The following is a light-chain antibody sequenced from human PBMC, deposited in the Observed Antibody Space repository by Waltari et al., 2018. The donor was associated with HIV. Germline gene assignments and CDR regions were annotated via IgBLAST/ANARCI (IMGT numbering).Light chain of an antibody. CDR2: GAS. CDR1: ESVDRNC. J-gene: IGKJ1*01. Sequence: EIGLTQSPGTLFLSPGERATLSCRASESVDRNCLAWYQQKPGQAPRLLMYGASTRVTGSPDMVSISESETYFTLTIIILEPEDVAVYYYQQYGMAPWTFGQGTKVEIK. CDR3: QQYGMAPWT. V-gene: IGKV3-20*01.